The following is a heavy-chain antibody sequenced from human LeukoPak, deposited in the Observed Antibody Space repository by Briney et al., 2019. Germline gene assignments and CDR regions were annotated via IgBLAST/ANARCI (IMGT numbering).Heavy chain of an antibody. CDR1: GYTFTSYA. CDR3: ARDIVVVVAATPQPQIDY. V-gene: IGHV7-4-1*02. J-gene: IGHJ4*01. D-gene: IGHD2-15*01. Sequence: ASVKLSCKASGYTFTSYAMNWVRQAPGQELEWMGWINTNTGNPTYAQGFTGRFVFSLDTSVSTAYLQISRLKAEDTAVYYCARDIVVVVAATPQPQIDYWGHGTLVTVSS. CDR2: INTNTGNP.